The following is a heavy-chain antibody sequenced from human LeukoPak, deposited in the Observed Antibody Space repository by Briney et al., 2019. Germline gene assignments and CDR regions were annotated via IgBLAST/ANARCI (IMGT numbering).Heavy chain of an antibody. CDR3: VIWGDYDVLTGYYVPDY. D-gene: IGHD3-9*01. CDR1: GFTFSNYA. CDR2: FTGSGTST. J-gene: IGHJ4*02. V-gene: IGHV3-23*01. Sequence: GASLRLSCVASGFTFSNYAMSWVRQAPGKGLEWVSAFTGSGTSTYYADSLKGRFTISRDNSKNTVFLQMNSLRHEDTAIYYCVIWGDYDVLTGYYVPDYWGQGTLVTVPS.